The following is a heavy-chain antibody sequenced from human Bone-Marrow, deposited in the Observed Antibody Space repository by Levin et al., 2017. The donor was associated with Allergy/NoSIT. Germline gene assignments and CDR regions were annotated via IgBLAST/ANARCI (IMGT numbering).Heavy chain of an antibody. D-gene: IGHD1-26*01. CDR2: ISSSSAYI. V-gene: IGHV3-21*04. J-gene: IGHJ4*02. CDR3: VTYNIVGAKDGDFNY. CDR1: GVTSNNYT. Sequence: GGSLRLSCAVSGVTSNNYTLSWVRQPPGKGLEWVSSISSSSAYIHYADSVKGRFTVSRDNAEKSLYLQMNNLRAEDTALYYCVTYNIVGAKDGDFNYWGQGTLVTVSS.